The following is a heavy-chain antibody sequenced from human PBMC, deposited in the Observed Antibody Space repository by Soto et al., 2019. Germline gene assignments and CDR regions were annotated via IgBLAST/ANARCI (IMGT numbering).Heavy chain of an antibody. CDR3: AKGDITMIVVVIGYYFDY. J-gene: IGHJ4*02. Sequence: PGGSLRLSCAASGFTFSSYAMSWVRQAPGKGLEWVSAISGSGGSTYYADSVKGRFTISRDNSKNTLYLQMNSLRAEDTAVYYCAKGDITMIVVVIGYYFDYWGQGTLVTVSS. CDR1: GFTFSSYA. V-gene: IGHV3-23*01. D-gene: IGHD3-22*01. CDR2: ISGSGGST.